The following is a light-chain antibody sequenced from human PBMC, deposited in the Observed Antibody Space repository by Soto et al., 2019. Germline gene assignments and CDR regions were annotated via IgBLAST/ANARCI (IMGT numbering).Light chain of an antibody. V-gene: IGKV1-39*01. J-gene: IGKJ1*01. Sequence: DIQMTQYPSSLSASVGDRVTITCRASQSIGRYLNWYQQKPGRAPKVLIYATSSLQSGVPSRFSGSGSGTDFTLTISSLQPEDFATYYCQQSYSTPRWTFGQGSNADVK. CDR1: QSIGRY. CDR3: QQSYSTPRWT. CDR2: ATS.